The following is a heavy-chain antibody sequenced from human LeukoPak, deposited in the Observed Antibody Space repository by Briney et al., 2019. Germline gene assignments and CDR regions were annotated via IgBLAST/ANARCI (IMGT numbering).Heavy chain of an antibody. CDR1: GGSISSGDYY. CDR3: ARALRAYYDFWSGYYPGAFDI. D-gene: IGHD3-3*01. Sequence: SQTLSLTXTVSGGSISSGDYYWSWIRQPPGKGLEWIGYIYYSGSTYYNPSLKSRVTISVDTSKNQFSLKLSSVTAADTAVYYCARALRAYYDFWSGYYPGAFDIWGRGTMVTVSS. V-gene: IGHV4-30-4*08. CDR2: IYYSGST. J-gene: IGHJ3*02.